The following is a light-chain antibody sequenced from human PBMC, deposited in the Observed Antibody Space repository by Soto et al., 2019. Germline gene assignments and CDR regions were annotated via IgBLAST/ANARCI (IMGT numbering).Light chain of an antibody. V-gene: IGLV2-14*01. CDR3: SSYTATNTYV. J-gene: IGLJ1*01. CDR1: SSDVGGYHY. Sequence: QSALTQPASVSGSPGQSITISCTGSSSDVGGYHYVSWYQQHPGKAPKLMIYEVSYRSTGASNRFSGTKSGNTASLTISGLQGEDEADYYCSSYTATNTYVFGTGTKLTVL. CDR2: EVS.